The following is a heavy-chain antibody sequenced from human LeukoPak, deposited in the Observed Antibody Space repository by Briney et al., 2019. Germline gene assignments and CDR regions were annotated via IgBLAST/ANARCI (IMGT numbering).Heavy chain of an antibody. CDR1: GFTFSSYG. CDR2: ISYDGSNK. V-gene: IGHV3-30*18. J-gene: IGHJ5*02. D-gene: IGHD3-16*02. Sequence: SGGSLRLSCAASGFTFSSYGMHWVGQAPGKGLEWAAVISYDGSNKYYADSVKGRFTISRDNSKNTLYLQMNSLRAEDTAVYYCAKSFLTFGGVIERWFDPWGQGTLVTVSS. CDR3: AKSFLTFGGVIERWFDP.